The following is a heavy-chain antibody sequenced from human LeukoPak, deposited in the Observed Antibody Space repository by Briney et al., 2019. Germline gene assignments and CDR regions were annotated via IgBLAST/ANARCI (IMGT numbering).Heavy chain of an antibody. J-gene: IGHJ4*02. CDR1: GFTFSSYW. CDR3: ARENQDYDILTGSRSYYFDY. D-gene: IGHD3-9*01. Sequence: GGSLRLSCAASGFTFSSYWMSWVRQAPGKGLEWVAHIKQDGSEKYYVDSVKGRFTISRDNAKNSLYLQMNSLRAEDTAVYYCARENQDYDILTGSRSYYFDYWGQGTLVTVSS. V-gene: IGHV3-7*01. CDR2: IKQDGSEK.